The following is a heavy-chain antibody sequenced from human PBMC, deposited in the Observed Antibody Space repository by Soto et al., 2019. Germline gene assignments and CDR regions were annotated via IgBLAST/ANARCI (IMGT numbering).Heavy chain of an antibody. J-gene: IGHJ4*02. Sequence: LRLSCAASGFTFSSYAMSWVRQAPGKGLEWVSAISGSGGSTYYADSVKGRFTISRENSKNTLYLQMNSLRAEDTAVYYCAAARTTVVTGFDYWGQGTLVTVSS. D-gene: IGHD4-17*01. V-gene: IGHV3-23*01. CDR3: AAARTTVVTGFDY. CDR1: GFTFSSYA. CDR2: ISGSGGST.